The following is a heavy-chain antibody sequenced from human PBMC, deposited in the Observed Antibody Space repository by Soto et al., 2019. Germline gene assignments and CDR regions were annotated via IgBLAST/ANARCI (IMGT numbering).Heavy chain of an antibody. V-gene: IGHV3-30*18. Sequence: VSGGGVVQPGRSLRLSCAASGFTFSSYGMHWVRQAPGKGLEWVAVISYDGSNKYYADSVKGRFTISRDNSKNTLYLQMNSLRAEDTAVYYCAKDDYGDYGRFDPWGQGTLVTVSS. CDR2: ISYDGSNK. D-gene: IGHD4-17*01. CDR3: AKDDYGDYGRFDP. J-gene: IGHJ5*02. CDR1: GFTFSSYG.